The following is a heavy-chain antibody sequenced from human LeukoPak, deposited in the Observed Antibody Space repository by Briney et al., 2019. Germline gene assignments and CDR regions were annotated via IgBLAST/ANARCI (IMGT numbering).Heavy chain of an antibody. D-gene: IGHD6-19*01. CDR2: IYYSGST. CDR3: ARQGGSSGWSLHFDY. V-gene: IGHV4-39*01. J-gene: IGHJ4*02. CDR1: GGSISSSYYY. Sequence: PSETLSLTCTVSGGSISSSYYYWGWIRQPPGKGLEWIGSIYYSGSTYYNPSLKSRVTISVDTSKNQFSLKLSSVTAADTAVYYCARQGGSSGWSLHFDYWGQGTLVTVSS.